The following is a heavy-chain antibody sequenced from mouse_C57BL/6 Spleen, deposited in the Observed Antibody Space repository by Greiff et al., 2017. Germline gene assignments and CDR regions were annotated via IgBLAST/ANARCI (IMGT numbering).Heavy chain of an antibody. Sequence: VQLQQSDAELVKPGASVKISCKVSGYTFTDHTIHWMKQRPEQGLEWIGYIYPRDGSTKYNEKFKGKATLTAYKSSSTAYMQLNSLTYEDSAVYVCAREIYNYGSSLDYWGQGTTLTVSS. V-gene: IGHV1-78*01. D-gene: IGHD1-1*01. CDR1: GYTFTDHT. CDR2: IYPRDGST. CDR3: AREIYNYGSSLDY. J-gene: IGHJ2*01.